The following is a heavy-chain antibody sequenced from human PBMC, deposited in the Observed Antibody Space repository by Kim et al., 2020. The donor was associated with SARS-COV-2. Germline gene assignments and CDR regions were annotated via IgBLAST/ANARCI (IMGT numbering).Heavy chain of an antibody. J-gene: IGHJ4*02. Sequence: GGSLRLSCAASGFTFSSYSMNWVRQAPGKGLEWVSSISSSSSYIDYADSVKGRFTISRDNAKNTLYLQMNSLRAEDTDVDYCERDGNSGCFYALDCWGQG. CDR2: ISSSSSYI. CDR3: ERDGNSGCFYALDC. V-gene: IGHV3-21*01. CDR1: GFTFSSYS. D-gene: IGHD1-26*01.